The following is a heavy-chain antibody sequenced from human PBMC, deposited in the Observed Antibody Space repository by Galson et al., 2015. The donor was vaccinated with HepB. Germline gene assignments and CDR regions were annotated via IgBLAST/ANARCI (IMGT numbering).Heavy chain of an antibody. Sequence: SVKVSCKVSGYTLIELSMHWVRQAPGKGLEWMGGFDPEDGETIYAQKIQGRVTMTEDTSTDTAYMELSSLRSEDTAVYYCATMDSSGYYYFDYWGQGTLVTVSS. CDR2: FDPEDGET. V-gene: IGHV1-24*01. CDR1: GYTLIELS. J-gene: IGHJ4*02. D-gene: IGHD3-22*01. CDR3: ATMDSSGYYYFDY.